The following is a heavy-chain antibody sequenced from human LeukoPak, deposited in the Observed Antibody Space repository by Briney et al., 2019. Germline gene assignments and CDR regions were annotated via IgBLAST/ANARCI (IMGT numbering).Heavy chain of an antibody. CDR1: GFTFSPYS. CDR3: ARVAFGSGWYFDF. CDR2: IGGTSSTI. J-gene: IGHJ4*02. D-gene: IGHD6-19*01. Sequence: GGSLRLSCAGSGFTFSPYSMNWVRQAPGKGLEWVSYIGGTSSTIYYADSVKGRFTISRDNAGNSLYLQMNSLRDEDTAVYYCARVAFGSGWYFDFWGQGTLVTVSS. V-gene: IGHV3-48*02.